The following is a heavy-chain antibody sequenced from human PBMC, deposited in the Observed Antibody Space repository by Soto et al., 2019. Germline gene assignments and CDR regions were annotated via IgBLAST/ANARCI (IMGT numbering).Heavy chain of an antibody. D-gene: IGHD3-10*01. CDR1: GYTFTSYG. CDR2: ISAYNGNT. V-gene: IGHV1-18*01. Sequence: QVQLVQSGAEVKKPGASVKVSCKASGYTFTSYGISWVRQAPGQGLEWMGWISAYNGNTNYAQKLQGRVTMTTDTSXXTAYMELRSLRSDDTAVYYCARDRELWGIDSAFDIWGQGTMVTVSS. CDR3: ARDRELWGIDSAFDI. J-gene: IGHJ3*02.